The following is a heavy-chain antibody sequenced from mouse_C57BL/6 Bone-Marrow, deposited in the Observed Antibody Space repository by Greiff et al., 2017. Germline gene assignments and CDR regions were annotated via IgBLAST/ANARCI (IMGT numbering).Heavy chain of an antibody. CDR1: GFNFKDYY. CDR3: TFYYETY. V-gene: IGHV14-4*01. J-gene: IGHJ3*01. CDR2: IDPENGDT. D-gene: IGHD2-4*01. Sequence: EVQLQESGAELVRPGASVKLSCTASGFNFKDYYMHWVKQRPEQGLEWIGGIDPENGDTEYASKFQGKATITADTSSNTAYLQLSSLTSEDTAVYYCTFYYETYWGQGTLVTVSA.